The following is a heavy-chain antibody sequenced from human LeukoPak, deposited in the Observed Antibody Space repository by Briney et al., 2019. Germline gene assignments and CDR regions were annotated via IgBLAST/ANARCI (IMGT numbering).Heavy chain of an antibody. D-gene: IGHD2-2*01. V-gene: IGHV4-34*01. J-gene: IGHJ6*02. CDR2: INHSGST. CDR1: GGSFSGYY. Sequence: PSETLSLTCAVYGGSFSGYYWSWIRQPPGKELEWIGEINHSGSTNYNPSLKSRVTISVDTSKNQFSLKLSSVTAADTAVYYCARGTRIVVVPAAIEDFRYYGMDVWGQGTTVTVSS. CDR3: ARGTRIVVVPAAIEDFRYYGMDV.